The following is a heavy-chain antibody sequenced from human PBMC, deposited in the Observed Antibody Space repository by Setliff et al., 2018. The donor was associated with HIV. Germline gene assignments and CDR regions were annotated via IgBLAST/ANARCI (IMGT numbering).Heavy chain of an antibody. CDR3: AKEASGELDY. CDR2: IAYDGSRE. J-gene: IGHJ4*02. D-gene: IGHD1-26*01. V-gene: IGHV3-30*02. Sequence: GGSLRLSCAASGFSFSSYGMQWVRQAPGKGLEWVTFIAYDGSREQYIDSVKGRFTISRDTSKNTVYLHMDSLKFEDAAMYYCAKEASGELDYWGQGTLVTVSS. CDR1: GFSFSSYG.